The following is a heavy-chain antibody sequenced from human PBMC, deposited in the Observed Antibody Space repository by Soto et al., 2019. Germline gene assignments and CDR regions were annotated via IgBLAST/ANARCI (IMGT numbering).Heavy chain of an antibody. D-gene: IGHD3-10*01. CDR1: GFTFSSYA. V-gene: IGHV3-23*01. CDR3: AKWAGSGSPRYYYYYGMDV. J-gene: IGHJ6*02. Sequence: EVQLLESGGGLVQPGGSLRLSCAASGFTFSSYAMSWVRQAPGKGLEWVSAISGSGGSTYYADSVKGRFTISRDNSKNTLYLRMNSLRAEDTAVYYCAKWAGSGSPRYYYYYGMDVWGQGTTVTVSS. CDR2: ISGSGGST.